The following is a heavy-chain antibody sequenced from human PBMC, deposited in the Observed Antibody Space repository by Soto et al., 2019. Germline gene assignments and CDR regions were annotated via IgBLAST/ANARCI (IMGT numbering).Heavy chain of an antibody. Sequence: QVQLVQSGAEVKKPGASVKVSCKASGYTFTSYDITWVRQATGQGLEWMGWMNHNSGNTGYAQKFQGRVTMTRNNSKCTAYIELCSMRSEDTAVYYCERGIRGVPAARTYYYYYMDVWGKGTTVTVSS. J-gene: IGHJ6*03. CDR1: GYTFTSYD. D-gene: IGHD2-2*01. CDR3: ERGIRGVPAARTYYYYYMDV. CDR2: MNHNSGNT. V-gene: IGHV1-8*01.